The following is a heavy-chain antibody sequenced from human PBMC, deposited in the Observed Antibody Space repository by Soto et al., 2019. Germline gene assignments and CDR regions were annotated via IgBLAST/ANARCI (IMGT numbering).Heavy chain of an antibody. CDR3: ASMYYYDSSGYYPFDY. D-gene: IGHD3-22*01. Sequence: SETLSLTCTVSGGSISIGGYYWSCIRQHPGKGLEWIGYIYYSGSTYYNPSLKSRVTISVDTSKNQFSLKLSSVTAADTAVYYCASMYYYDSSGYYPFDYWGQGTLVTVSS. V-gene: IGHV4-31*03. CDR1: GGSISIGGYY. J-gene: IGHJ4*02. CDR2: IYYSGST.